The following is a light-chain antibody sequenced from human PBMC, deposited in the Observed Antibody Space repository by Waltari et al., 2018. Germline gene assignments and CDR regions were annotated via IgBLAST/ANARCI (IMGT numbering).Light chain of an antibody. CDR3: QQYDNLPPLT. V-gene: IGKV1-33*01. Sequence: DIQMTQSPSSLSASVGDRVTITCQASQDISNYLNWYQQKPGKAPKLLIYDASNLETGVPSRFSGSGSGTDFTFTISSLQPEDIATYDCQQYDNLPPLTFGGGTEVEIK. CDR1: QDISNY. CDR2: DAS. J-gene: IGKJ4*01.